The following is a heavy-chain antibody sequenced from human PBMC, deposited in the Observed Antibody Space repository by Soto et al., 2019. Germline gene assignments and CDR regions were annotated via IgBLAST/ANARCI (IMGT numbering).Heavy chain of an antibody. D-gene: IGHD4-17*01. V-gene: IGHV1-69*13. CDR2: IIPIFGTA. CDR3: ARVLTTVTTIGGGYYYGMDV. CDR1: GGTFSSYA. J-gene: IGHJ6*02. Sequence: ASVKVSCKASGGTFSSYAISWVRQAPGQGLEWMGGIIPIFGTANYAQKFQGRVTITADESTSTAYMELSSLRSEDTAVYYCARVLTTVTTIGGGYYYGMDVWGQGTTVTVSS.